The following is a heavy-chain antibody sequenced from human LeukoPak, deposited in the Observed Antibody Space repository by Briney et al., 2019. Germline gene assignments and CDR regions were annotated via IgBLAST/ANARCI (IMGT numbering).Heavy chain of an antibody. CDR2: ISSSSSYI. CDR1: GFTFSDYY. J-gene: IGHJ4*02. CDR3: ARGGTEYCSGGSCAFDY. V-gene: IGHV3-11*06. D-gene: IGHD2-15*01. Sequence: GGSLRLSCAASGFTFSDYYMSWIRQAPGKGLEWVSSISSSSSYIYYADSVKGRFTISRDNAKNSLYLQMNSLRAEDTAVYYCARGGTEYCSGGSCAFDYWGQGTLVTVSS.